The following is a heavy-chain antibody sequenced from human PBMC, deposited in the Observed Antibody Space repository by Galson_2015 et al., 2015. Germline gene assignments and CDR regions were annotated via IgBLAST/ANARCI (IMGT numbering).Heavy chain of an antibody. D-gene: IGHD3-3*02. Sequence: SLRLSCAASGFTFSTYGMHWVRQAPGKGLEWVAVISFDGNNRYYADSVRGRFTISRDNSKNTLDLQMNSLRTEDTAVYYCARGLNRRAGLTFKPGYGLDVWGQGTTVTVSS. CDR1: GFTFSTYG. J-gene: IGHJ6*02. CDR3: ARGLNRRAGLTFKPGYGLDV. CDR2: ISFDGNNR. V-gene: IGHV3-30*03.